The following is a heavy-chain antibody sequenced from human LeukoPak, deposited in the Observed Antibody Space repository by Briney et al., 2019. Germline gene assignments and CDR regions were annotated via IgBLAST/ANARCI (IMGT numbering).Heavy chain of an antibody. CDR2: VYYSGST. CDR3: SASKELWLRGLFDY. CDR1: GDSISTYY. V-gene: IGHV4-59*01. Sequence: SETLSLTCSVSGDSISTYYWSWIRQPPGKGLEWIGYVYYSGSTDYNPSLKSRVTISVDTSKKQFSLNLNSVSAADTAVYYCSASKELWLRGLFDYWGQGTLVTVSS. D-gene: IGHD5-18*01. J-gene: IGHJ4*02.